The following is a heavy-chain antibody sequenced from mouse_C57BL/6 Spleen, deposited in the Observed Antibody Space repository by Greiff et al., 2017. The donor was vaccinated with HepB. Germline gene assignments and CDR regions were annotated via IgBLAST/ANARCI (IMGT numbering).Heavy chain of an antibody. CDR3: ARSIGYDVGAKDY. V-gene: IGHV8-12*01. CDR2: IYWDDDK. D-gene: IGHD2-2*01. CDR1: GFSLSTSGMG. Sequence: QVTLKESGPGILQSSQTLSLTCSFSGFSLSTSGMGVSWIRQPSGKGLEWLAHIYWDDDKRYNPSLKSRRTNSKDTSRNQVFLKITSVDTADTATDDGARSIGYDVGAKDYWGQGTSGTVSS. J-gene: IGHJ4*01.